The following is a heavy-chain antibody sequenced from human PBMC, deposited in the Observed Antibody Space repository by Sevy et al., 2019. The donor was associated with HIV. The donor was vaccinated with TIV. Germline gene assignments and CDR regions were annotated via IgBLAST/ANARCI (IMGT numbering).Heavy chain of an antibody. CDR1: GFTFSKYS. J-gene: IGHJ4*02. V-gene: IGHV3-23*01. CDR3: AREGCTKPHDY. D-gene: IGHD2-8*01. CDR2: LSFGCGEI. Sequence: GGSLRLSCAASGFTFSKYSMSWVRQPPGKGLEWVSTLSFGCGEINYADSVKGRFTISRDNSKSSVYLQMTNLRPEDTAVHYCAREGCTKPHDYWGQGTLVTVSS.